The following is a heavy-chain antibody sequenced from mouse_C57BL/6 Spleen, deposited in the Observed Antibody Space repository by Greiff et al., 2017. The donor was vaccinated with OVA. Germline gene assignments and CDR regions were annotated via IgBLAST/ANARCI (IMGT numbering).Heavy chain of an antibody. CDR2: ISYDGST. J-gene: IGHJ3*01. Sequence: EVKLMESGPGLVKPSQSLSLTCSVTGYSITSGYYWNWIRQFPGNKLEWMGYISYDGSTNYNPSLKNRISITRDTSKNQFFLKLNSVTTEDTATYYCARDKDGYYVAYWGQGTLVTVSA. CDR3: ARDKDGYYVAY. D-gene: IGHD2-3*01. V-gene: IGHV3-6*01. CDR1: GYSITSGYY.